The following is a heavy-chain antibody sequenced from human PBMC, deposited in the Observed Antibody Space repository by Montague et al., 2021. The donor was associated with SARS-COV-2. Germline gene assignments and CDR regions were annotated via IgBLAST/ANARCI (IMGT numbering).Heavy chain of an antibody. CDR3: TSGREGNYNVMDV. CDR1: GDSVSSNSAT. D-gene: IGHD1-1*01. CDR2: TYYRSKWDN. Sequence: CAISGDSVSSNSATWNWVRQSPSRGLEWLGRTYYRSKWDNDYAVSVRGRVTINPDTPKNQFSLQLNSVTPEDTAIYYCTSGREGNYNVMDVWGQGTTVTVSS. J-gene: IGHJ6*02. V-gene: IGHV6-1*01.